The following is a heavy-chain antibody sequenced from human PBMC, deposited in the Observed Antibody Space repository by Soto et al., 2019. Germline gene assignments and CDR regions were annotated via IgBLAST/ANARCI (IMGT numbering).Heavy chain of an antibody. Sequence: GASVKVSCKASGGTFSSYATSWVRQAPGQGLEWMGGIIPIFGTANYAQKFQGRVTITADESTSTAYMELSSLRSEDTAVYYCARDSDGIAAAGTGSFDYWGQGTLVTVSS. J-gene: IGHJ4*02. V-gene: IGHV1-69*13. CDR1: GGTFSSYA. CDR2: IIPIFGTA. CDR3: ARDSDGIAAAGTGSFDY. D-gene: IGHD6-13*01.